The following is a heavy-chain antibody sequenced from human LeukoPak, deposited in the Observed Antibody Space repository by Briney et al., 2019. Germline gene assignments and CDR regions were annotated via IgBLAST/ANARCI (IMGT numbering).Heavy chain of an antibody. CDR3: ARHSGRLGPFDY. Sequence: SETLSLTCAVYGGSFSGYYWSWIRQPPGKGLEWIGEINHSGSTNYNPSLKSRVTISVDTSKNRFSLNLSSVTAADTAVYYCARHSGRLGPFDYWGQGTLVTVSS. CDR2: INHSGST. V-gene: IGHV4-34*01. D-gene: IGHD5-12*01. CDR1: GGSFSGYY. J-gene: IGHJ4*02.